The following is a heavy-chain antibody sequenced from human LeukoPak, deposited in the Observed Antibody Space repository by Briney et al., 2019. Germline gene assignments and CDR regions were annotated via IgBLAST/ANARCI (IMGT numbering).Heavy chain of an antibody. V-gene: IGHV3-74*01. CDR2: INSDGSST. Sequence: GGFLRLSCAASGLTFSSYWMHWVRQAPGKGLVWVSRINSDGSSTSYADSVKGRFTISRDNAKNTLYLQMNSLRAEDTAVYYCALVKQWLSAFDIWGQGTMVTVSS. CDR3: ALVKQWLSAFDI. D-gene: IGHD6-19*01. J-gene: IGHJ3*02. CDR1: GLTFSSYW.